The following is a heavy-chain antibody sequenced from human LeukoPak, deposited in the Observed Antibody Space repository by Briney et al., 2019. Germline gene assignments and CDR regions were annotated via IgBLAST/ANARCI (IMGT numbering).Heavy chain of an antibody. CDR1: GFTFDNSA. CDR3: AKATRSSLVASFDV. D-gene: IGHD2-8*02. J-gene: IGHJ3*01. CDR2: ISWSSAGI. Sequence: GRSLRLSCAASGFTFDNSAMHWVRQAPGKGLEWVSGISWSSAGIHYADSVKGRFTISRDNAKNSLYLQMNSLRAEDTALYYCAKATRSSLVASFDVWGQGTMVTVSS. V-gene: IGHV3-9*01.